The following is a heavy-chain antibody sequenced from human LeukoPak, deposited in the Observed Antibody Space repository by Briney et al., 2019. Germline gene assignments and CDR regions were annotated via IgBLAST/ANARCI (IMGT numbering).Heavy chain of an antibody. D-gene: IGHD6-13*01. J-gene: IGHJ4*02. CDR2: IRYGGST. CDR1: GDSVSSGDHR. CDR3: ARAAAVTNSWYYFDY. V-gene: IGHV4-30-4*01. Sequence: SQTLSLTCTVSGDSVSSGDHRWSWIRQPPGKGLEWIGYIRYGGSTYYNPSLKSRIIISVDTSKNQFSLSLNSLSAADSAVYFRARAAAVTNSWYYFDYWGQGTLVTVSS.